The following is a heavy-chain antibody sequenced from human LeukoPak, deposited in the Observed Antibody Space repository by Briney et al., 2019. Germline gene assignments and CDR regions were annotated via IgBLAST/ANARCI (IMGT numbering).Heavy chain of an antibody. CDR1: GFSFDDYA. J-gene: IGHJ4*02. D-gene: IGHD3-10*01. V-gene: IGHV3-43*01. CDR3: AKTMVRGVIISLLDY. CDR2: ISWDGGST. Sequence: GGSLRLSCAASGFSFDDYAMYWVRQAPGKGLEWVSLISWDGGSTYYADSVKGRFTISRDNSKNSLYLQMNSLRTEDTALYYCAKTMVRGVIISLLDYWGQGTLVTVSS.